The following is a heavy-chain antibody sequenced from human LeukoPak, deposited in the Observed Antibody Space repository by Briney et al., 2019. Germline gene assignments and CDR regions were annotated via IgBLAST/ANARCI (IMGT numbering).Heavy chain of an antibody. CDR3: ARWSREQQLEYFDY. Sequence: ASVKVSCKASGGTFSSYAISWVRQAPGQGLEWMGGIIPIFGTANYAQKFQGRVTITRDTSASTAYMELSSLRSEDTAVYYCARWSREQQLEYFDYWGQGTLVTVSS. CDR2: IIPIFGTA. CDR1: GGTFSSYA. J-gene: IGHJ4*02. D-gene: IGHD6-13*01. V-gene: IGHV1-69*05.